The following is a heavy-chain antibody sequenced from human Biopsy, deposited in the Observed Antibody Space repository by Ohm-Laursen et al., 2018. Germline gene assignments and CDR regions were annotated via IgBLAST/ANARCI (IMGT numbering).Heavy chain of an antibody. CDR1: GFTFSNSS. D-gene: IGHD6-19*01. J-gene: IGHJ5*02. Sequence: SLRLSCAATGFTFSNSSMSWVRQAPGKGLEWVSTISFSGYSTYYADSVKGRFTISRDISKNTLSLQMSSLRAADTAVYYCASDRDSSGSFRWNHWGQGTLVTVSS. CDR2: ISFSGYST. CDR3: ASDRDSSGSFRWNH. V-gene: IGHV3-23*01.